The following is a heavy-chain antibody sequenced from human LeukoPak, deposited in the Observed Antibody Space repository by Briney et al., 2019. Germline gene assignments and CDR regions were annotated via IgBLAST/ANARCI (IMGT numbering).Heavy chain of an antibody. CDR2: INHSGST. D-gene: IGHD2-15*01. CDR1: GWSFSSYY. Sequence: PSETLSLTCAVYGWSFSSYYWSWIRQPPGKGLEWIGEINHSGSTNYNPSLKSRVTISVDTSKNQFSLKLSSVTAADTAVYYCARGYCSGGSCYSYYYYNYMDVWGKGTTVTVSS. CDR3: ARGYCSGGSCYSYYYYNYMDV. V-gene: IGHV4-34*01. J-gene: IGHJ6*03.